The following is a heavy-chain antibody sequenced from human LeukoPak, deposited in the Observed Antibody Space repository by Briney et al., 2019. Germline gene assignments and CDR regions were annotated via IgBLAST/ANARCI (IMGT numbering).Heavy chain of an antibody. D-gene: IGHD3-10*01. CDR1: GFTFSNAW. V-gene: IGHV3-15*01. CDR2: IKSKTDGGTT. J-gene: IGHJ4*02. CDR3: TRDPLPGSGSNYFDY. Sequence: PGGSLRLSCAASGFTFSNAWMSWVRQAPGKGLEWVGRIKSKTDGGTTDYAAPVKGRFTISRDDSKNTLYLQMNSLKTEDTAVYYCTRDPLPGSGSNYFDYWGQGTLVTVSS.